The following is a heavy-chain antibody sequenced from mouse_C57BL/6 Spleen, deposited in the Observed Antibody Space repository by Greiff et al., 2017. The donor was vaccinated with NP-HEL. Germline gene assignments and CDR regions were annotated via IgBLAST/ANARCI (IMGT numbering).Heavy chain of an antibody. Sequence: QVQLQQPGAELVMPGASVKLSCKASGYTFTSYWMHWVKQRPGQGLEWIGEIDPSDSYTNYNQQFKGKSTLTVDKSSSTAYMQLSSLTSEDSAVYYCATGRGAMDYWGQGTSVTVSS. CDR3: ATGRGAMDY. D-gene: IGHD3-1*01. J-gene: IGHJ4*01. CDR1: GYTFTSYW. CDR2: IDPSDSYT. V-gene: IGHV1-69*01.